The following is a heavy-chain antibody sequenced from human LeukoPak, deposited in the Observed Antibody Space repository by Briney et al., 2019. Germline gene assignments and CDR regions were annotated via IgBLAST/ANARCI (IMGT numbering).Heavy chain of an antibody. CDR3: ARVGTFLSIYYFDY. Sequence: VASVKVSCKASGYAFTGYYMHWVRQAPGQGLEWMGWINPNSGGTNYAQKFQGRVIMTRDTSISTAYMELSRLRSDDTAVYYCARVGTFLSIYYFDYWGQGTLVTVSS. D-gene: IGHD6-6*01. CDR1: GYAFTGYY. CDR2: INPNSGGT. V-gene: IGHV1-2*02. J-gene: IGHJ4*02.